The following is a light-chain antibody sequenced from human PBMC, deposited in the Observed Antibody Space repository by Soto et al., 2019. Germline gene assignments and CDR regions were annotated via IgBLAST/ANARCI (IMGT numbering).Light chain of an antibody. J-gene: IGLJ3*02. CDR2: EVS. Sequence: QSALTQPASVSGSPGQSITISCTGTSSDVGYDNYVSWFQQHPGNAPKLMIYEVSRRPSGVSNRFSGSKSANTASLTISGLQAEDEADYYCTSHTASSTWVFGGGTKLTVL. V-gene: IGLV2-14*01. CDR3: TSHTASSTWV. CDR1: SSDVGYDNY.